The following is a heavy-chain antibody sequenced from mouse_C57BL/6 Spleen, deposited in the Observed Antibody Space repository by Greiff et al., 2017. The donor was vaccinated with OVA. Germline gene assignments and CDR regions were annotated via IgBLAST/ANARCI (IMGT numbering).Heavy chain of an antibody. CDR1: GYAFSSSW. J-gene: IGHJ1*03. V-gene: IGHV1-82*01. D-gene: IGHD2-10*02. Sequence: QVQLQQSGPELVKPGASVKISCKASGYAFSSSWMNWVKQRPGKGLEWIGRIYPGDGDTNYNGKFKGKATLTADKTSSTAYMQLSSLTSEDSAVYFCARRRGMGSSWYFDVWGTGTTVTVSS. CDR3: ARRRGMGSSWYFDV. CDR2: IYPGDGDT.